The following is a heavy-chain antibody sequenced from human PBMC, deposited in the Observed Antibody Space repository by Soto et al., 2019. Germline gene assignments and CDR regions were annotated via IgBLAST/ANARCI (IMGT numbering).Heavy chain of an antibody. CDR3: ARGIYGSGSYYMAAMYYFDY. CDR1: GGSISSYY. D-gene: IGHD3-10*01. V-gene: IGHV4-59*01. CDR2: IYYSGST. Sequence: VQLQESGPGLVKPSETLSLTCTVSGGSISSYYWSWIRQPPGKGLEWIGYIYYSGSTNYNPSLKSRVTISVDTSKNQFSLKLSSVTAADTAVYYCARGIYGSGSYYMAAMYYFDYWGQGTLVTVSS. J-gene: IGHJ4*02.